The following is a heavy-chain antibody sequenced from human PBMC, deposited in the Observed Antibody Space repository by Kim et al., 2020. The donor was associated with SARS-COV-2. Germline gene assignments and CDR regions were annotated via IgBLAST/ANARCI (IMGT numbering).Heavy chain of an antibody. V-gene: IGHV3-9*01. CDR1: GFTFGDYA. CDR2: ISWNSGSI. CDR3: AKAHGAAGTAEAYYFDY. D-gene: IGHD1-1*01. J-gene: IGHJ4*02. Sequence: GGSLRLSCAASGFTFGDYAMHWVRQAPGKGLEWVSGISWNSGSIGYADSVKGRFTISRDNAKNSLYLQMNSLRAEDTALYYCAKAHGAAGTAEAYYFDYWGQGTLVTVSS.